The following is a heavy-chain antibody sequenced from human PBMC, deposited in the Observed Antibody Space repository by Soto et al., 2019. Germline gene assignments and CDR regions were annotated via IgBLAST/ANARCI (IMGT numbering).Heavy chain of an antibody. V-gene: IGHV1-69*13. Sequence: GASVKVSCKASGGTFSSYAISWVRQAPGQGLEWMGGIIPIFGTANYAQKFQGRVTITADESTSTAYMELSSLRSEDTAVYYCAGSGPSGWYYFDYWGQGTLVTVSS. CDR2: IIPIFGTA. D-gene: IGHD6-19*01. J-gene: IGHJ4*02. CDR1: GGTFSSYA. CDR3: AGSGPSGWYYFDY.